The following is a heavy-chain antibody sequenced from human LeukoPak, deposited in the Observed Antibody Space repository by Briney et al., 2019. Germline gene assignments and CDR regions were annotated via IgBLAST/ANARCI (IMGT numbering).Heavy chain of an antibody. CDR2: MNPNSGNT. J-gene: IGHJ4*02. CDR1: GYTFTSYD. Sequence: ASVKVSCKASGYTFTSYDINWVRQATGQGLEWMGWMNPNSGNTGYAQKFQGRVTMTRNTSISTAYMELSSLRSEDTAVYYCARGKDYYDTSGYPTFHYWGQGTLVTVSS. V-gene: IGHV1-8*01. D-gene: IGHD3-22*01. CDR3: ARGKDYYDTSGYPTFHY.